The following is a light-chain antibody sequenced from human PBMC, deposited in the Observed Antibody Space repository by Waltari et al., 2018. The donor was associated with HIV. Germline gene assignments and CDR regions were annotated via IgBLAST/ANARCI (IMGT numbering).Light chain of an antibody. J-gene: IGLJ3*02. CDR3: QSADGGGAIWV. CDR1: AWPTKY. CDR2: KDT. Sequence: SYELTQPPSLSVSLGQPARTACSGDAWPTKYACGYQHKPGQAPLLLIYKDTERPSGIPDRFSGSTSVTTVTLIISGVQAEDEADYYCQSADGGGAIWVFGGGTRLTV. V-gene: IGLV3-25*03.